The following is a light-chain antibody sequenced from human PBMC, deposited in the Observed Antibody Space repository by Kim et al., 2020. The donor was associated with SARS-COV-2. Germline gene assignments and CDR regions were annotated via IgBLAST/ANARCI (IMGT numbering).Light chain of an antibody. CDR1: STDVGSYSY. CDR3: CSYSGRPTLSSAV. Sequence: QSALTQPRSVSGSPGQSVTIPCTGTSTDVGSYSYVSWYQQHPGKAPKLIIYDVTKRPSGVPDRFSASKSDNTASLTISGLLPEDEADYYCCSYSGRPTLSSAVFGGGTKVTVL. J-gene: IGLJ6*01. CDR2: DVT. V-gene: IGLV2-11*01.